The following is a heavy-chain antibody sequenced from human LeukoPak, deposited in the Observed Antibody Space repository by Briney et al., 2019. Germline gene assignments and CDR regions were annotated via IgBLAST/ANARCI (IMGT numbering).Heavy chain of an antibody. D-gene: IGHD2-15*01. CDR3: ARGRWELDIVVVVAATTRRRNWFDP. J-gene: IGHJ5*02. V-gene: IGHV4-59*12. CDR2: IYYSGST. CDR1: GGSISSYY. Sequence: PSETLSLTCTVSGGSISSYYWSWIRQPPGKGLEWIGYIYYSGSTNYNPSLKSRVTISVDTSKNQFSLKLSSVTAADTAVYYCARGRWELDIVVVVAATTRRRNWFDPWGQGTLVTVSS.